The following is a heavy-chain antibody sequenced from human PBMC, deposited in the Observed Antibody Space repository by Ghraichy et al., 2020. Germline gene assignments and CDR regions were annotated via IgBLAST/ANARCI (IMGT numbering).Heavy chain of an antibody. CDR2: ISGSGVST. CDR3: ARVPHVGDRENY. D-gene: IGHD3-16*01. V-gene: IGHV3-23*01. Sequence: GESLNISCAASGFTFSSYAMSWVRQAPGKGLEWVSGISGSGVSTVYADSVKGRFTISRDNAKNSLYLQMNSLRAEDTAVYYCARVPHVGDRENYWGQGTLVTVSS. CDR1: GFTFSSYA. J-gene: IGHJ4*02.